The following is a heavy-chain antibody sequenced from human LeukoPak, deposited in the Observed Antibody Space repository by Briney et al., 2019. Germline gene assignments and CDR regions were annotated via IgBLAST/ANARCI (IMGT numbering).Heavy chain of an antibody. J-gene: IGHJ4*02. CDR3: ATVVEGMGIAAAGTLIYYFDY. Sequence: ASVKVSCKVSGYTLTELSMHWVRQAPGKGLEWMGGFDPEDGETIYAQKFQGRVTMTEDTSTDTAYMELSSLRSEDTAVYYCATVVEGMGIAAAGTLIYYFDYWGQGTLVTVSS. V-gene: IGHV1-24*01. CDR2: FDPEDGET. D-gene: IGHD6-13*01. CDR1: GYTLTELS.